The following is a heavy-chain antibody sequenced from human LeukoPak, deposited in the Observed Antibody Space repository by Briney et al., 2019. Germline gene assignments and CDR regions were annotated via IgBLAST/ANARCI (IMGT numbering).Heavy chain of an antibody. Sequence: PGGSLRLSCAASGFTFSSYGMHWVRQAPGKGLEWVAVIWYDGSNKYYADSVKGRFTISRDNSKNTLYLQMNSLKAEDTALYYCARDEGFGELFPVYWGQGTLVTVSS. D-gene: IGHD3-10*01. J-gene: IGHJ4*02. V-gene: IGHV3-33*01. CDR3: ARDEGFGELFPVY. CDR1: GFTFSSYG. CDR2: IWYDGSNK.